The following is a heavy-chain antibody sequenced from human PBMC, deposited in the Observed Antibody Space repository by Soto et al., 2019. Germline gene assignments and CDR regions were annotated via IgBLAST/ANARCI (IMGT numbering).Heavy chain of an antibody. CDR2: ISSSSSTI. CDR1: GFTFSSYS. Sequence: SGGSLRLSCAASGFTFSSYSMNWVRQAPGKGLEWVSYISSSSSTIYYADSVKGRFTISRDNAKNSLYLQMNSLRDEDTAVYYCARDKLRFLEWSYYFDYWGQGTLVTVSS. D-gene: IGHD3-3*01. J-gene: IGHJ4*02. CDR3: ARDKLRFLEWSYYFDY. V-gene: IGHV3-48*02.